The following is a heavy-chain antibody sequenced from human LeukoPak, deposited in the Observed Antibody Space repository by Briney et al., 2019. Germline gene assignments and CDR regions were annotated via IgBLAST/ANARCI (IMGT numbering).Heavy chain of an antibody. CDR2: ISGSGGST. J-gene: IGHJ3*02. CDR1: GFTFSSYG. D-gene: IGHD6-13*01. Sequence: GGSLRLSCAASGFTFSSYGMSWVRQAPGKGLEWVSGISGSGGSTYYADSVKGRFTISRDNSKSTLYLQMNSLRAEDTAAYYCARSRSSSWDDAFDIWGQGTMVTVSS. CDR3: ARSRSSSWDDAFDI. V-gene: IGHV3-23*01.